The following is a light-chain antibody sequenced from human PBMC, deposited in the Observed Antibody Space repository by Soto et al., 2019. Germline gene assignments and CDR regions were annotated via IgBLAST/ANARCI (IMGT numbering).Light chain of an antibody. V-gene: IGLV2-14*01. Sequence: QSALTQPASVSGSPGQSITTSCTGTSSDVGGHDYVSWYQQHPGKAPKLIIYEVRNRPSGVSNRFSGSKSGNTASLTISGLQAEDEADYYCSSYSSTTLVFGTGTKVTVL. CDR2: EVR. CDR3: SSYSSTTLV. CDR1: SSDVGGHDY. J-gene: IGLJ1*01.